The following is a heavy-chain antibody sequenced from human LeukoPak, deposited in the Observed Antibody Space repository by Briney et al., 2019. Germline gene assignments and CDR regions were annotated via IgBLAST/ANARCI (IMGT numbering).Heavy chain of an antibody. V-gene: IGHV3-30-3*01. CDR2: ISYDGSNK. Sequence: GGSLRLSCAASGFTFSSYAMHWVRQAPGKGLEWVAVISYDGSNKYYADSVKGRFTISRDNSKNTLYLQMNSLRAEDTAVYYCAKNDYGDYVRWFDPWGQGTLVTVSS. CDR1: GFTFSSYA. J-gene: IGHJ5*02. D-gene: IGHD4-17*01. CDR3: AKNDYGDYVRWFDP.